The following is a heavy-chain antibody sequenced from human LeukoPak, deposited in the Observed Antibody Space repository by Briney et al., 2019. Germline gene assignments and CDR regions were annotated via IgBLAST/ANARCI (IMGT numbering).Heavy chain of an antibody. Sequence: GGSLRLSCAGSGFTFSRNWMCWVRQAPGKGLEWVANIKHDGSEESYVDSVKGRFTVSRDNAKKSLFLQMNSRRAEDTAVYYCARGGGYPDYWGQGALVTVSS. CDR1: GFTFSRNW. V-gene: IGHV3-7*01. J-gene: IGHJ4*02. CDR2: IKHDGSEE. CDR3: ARGGGYPDY. D-gene: IGHD3-22*01.